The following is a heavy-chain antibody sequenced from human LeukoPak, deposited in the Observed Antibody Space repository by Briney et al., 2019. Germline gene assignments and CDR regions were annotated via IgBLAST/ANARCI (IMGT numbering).Heavy chain of an antibody. CDR3: ARDGNFDY. Sequence: ASVKVSCKASGYTFSGHYMHWVRQAPGQGLEWMGWINPVSGGTNYAQKFQGRVTMTRDTSISTAYMELTRLTSDDTAVYYCARDGNFDYWGQGTLVAVSS. V-gene: IGHV1-2*02. CDR1: GYTFSGHY. CDR2: INPVSGGT. J-gene: IGHJ4*02.